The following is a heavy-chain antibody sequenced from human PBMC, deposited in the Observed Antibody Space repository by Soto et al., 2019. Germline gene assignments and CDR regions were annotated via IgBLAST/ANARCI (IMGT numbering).Heavy chain of an antibody. CDR2: VHYRGST. Sequence: SETLSLTCNLSGGSFHNFYRLWIRHPPGKGLERVGQVHYRGSTNYILSLNIRATISLDTAKIQLSLKLRSVTAADTAMYLCARGVDYYAPSGCFSFDSWAQELPVPVSS. V-gene: IGHV4-59*01. CDR3: ARGVDYYAPSGCFSFDS. CDR1: GGSFHNFY. D-gene: IGHD3-16*01. J-gene: IGHJ4*02.